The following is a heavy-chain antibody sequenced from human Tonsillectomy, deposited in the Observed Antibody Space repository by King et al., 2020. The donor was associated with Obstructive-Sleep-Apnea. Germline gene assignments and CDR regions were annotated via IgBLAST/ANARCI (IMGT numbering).Heavy chain of an antibody. CDR1: GGSISSYY. V-gene: IGHV4-59*08. CDR2: IYYSGST. D-gene: IGHD3-22*01. J-gene: IGHJ4*02. Sequence: QLQESGPGLVKPSETLSLTCTVSGGSISSYYWSWIRQPPGKGLEWIGYIYYSGSTNYNPSLKSRVTISVDTSKNQFSLKLSSVTAADTAVYYCARLRDYYDSSGYYAYWGQGTLVTVSS. CDR3: ARLRDYYDSSGYYAY.